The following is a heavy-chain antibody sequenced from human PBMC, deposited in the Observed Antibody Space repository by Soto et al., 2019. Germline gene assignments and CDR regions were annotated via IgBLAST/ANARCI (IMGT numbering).Heavy chain of an antibody. D-gene: IGHD5-18*01. CDR3: ASATPPGYSYGSTFDY. J-gene: IGHJ4*02. Sequence: GASVKVSCKASGYTFTSYGISWVRQAPGQGLEWMGWINAYNGKANYAQKLQGRVTMTADKSTSTAYMELSSLRSEDTAVYYCASATPPGYSYGSTFDYWGQGTLVTVSS. V-gene: IGHV1-18*01. CDR2: INAYNGKA. CDR1: GYTFTSYG.